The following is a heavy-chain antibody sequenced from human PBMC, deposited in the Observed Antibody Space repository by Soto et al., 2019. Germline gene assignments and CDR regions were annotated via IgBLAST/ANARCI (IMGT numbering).Heavy chain of an antibody. J-gene: IGHJ4*02. Sequence: SETLSLTCTVSGGSISSISYYWGWIRQPPGKGLELIGSIYYSGSTYYNPSLKSRVTISVDTSKKQFSLKLSSVTAADTAVYYCARRGNQDGYNWAXWGQATLLTVSX. V-gene: IGHV4-39*01. CDR2: IYYSGST. D-gene: IGHD5-12*01. CDR3: ARRGNQDGYNWAX. CDR1: GGSISSISYY.